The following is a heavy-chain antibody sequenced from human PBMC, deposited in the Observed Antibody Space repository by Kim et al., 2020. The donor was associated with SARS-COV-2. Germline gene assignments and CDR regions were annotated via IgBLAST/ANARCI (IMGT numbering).Heavy chain of an antibody. Sequence: GGSLRLSCAASGFTVTNYWMHWVRQAQGKGLVWVSRIKSEGTGISYADSVKGRFTISRDNVNNTLYLQMNNLRAEDTAVYYCASDTVLYGLDVWGQGPTVTVSS. CDR1: GFTVTNYW. CDR3: ASDTVLYGLDV. CDR2: IKSEGTGI. J-gene: IGHJ6*02. D-gene: IGHD4-4*01. V-gene: IGHV3-74*01.